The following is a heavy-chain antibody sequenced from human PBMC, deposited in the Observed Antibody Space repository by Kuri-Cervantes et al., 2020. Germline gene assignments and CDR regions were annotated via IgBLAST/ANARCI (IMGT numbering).Heavy chain of an antibody. J-gene: IGHJ4*02. D-gene: IGHD3-3*01. Sequence: SETLSLTCTVSGGSVNNNNYYWTWIRQPPGKGLEWIGYIYYSGSTNYNPSLKSRITMSVDTSKNQFSLKLSSVTAADTAVYYCASRSYFTIFGVVTQGGFDYWGQGTLVTVSS. CDR2: IYYSGST. CDR1: GGSVNNNNYY. V-gene: IGHV4-61*01. CDR3: ASRSYFTIFGVVTQGGFDY.